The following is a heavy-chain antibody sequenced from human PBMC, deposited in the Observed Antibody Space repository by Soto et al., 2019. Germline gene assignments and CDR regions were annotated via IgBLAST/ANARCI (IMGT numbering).Heavy chain of an antibody. J-gene: IGHJ3*01. V-gene: IGHV5-51*01. CDR2: IFPGDSDT. D-gene: IGHD2-15*01. CDR3: ARQIPLGGNRAYNV. CDR1: GYSYSSDW. Sequence: GPAQKISCEACGYSYSSDWSGWLREMAGKGVEWGGVIFPGDSDTSYRTSFEGEVTISVHKSTSTAYLQWSSLKAPYTVLYYCARQIPLGGNRAYNVWGQGTPVTVSS.